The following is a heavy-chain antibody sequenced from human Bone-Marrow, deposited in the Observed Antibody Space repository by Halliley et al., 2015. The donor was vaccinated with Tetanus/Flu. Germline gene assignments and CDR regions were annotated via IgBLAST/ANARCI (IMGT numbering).Heavy chain of an antibody. CDR3: ARRAGTYLGYFDY. CDR2: IWFDGNNI. Sequence: DWVAIIWFDGNNIYYSDSVKGRLTISRDNSKNTLFLQMNNLTVEDTAIYYCARRAGTYLGYFDYWGQGTLVTVSS. V-gene: IGHV3-33*01. D-gene: IGHD6-13*01. J-gene: IGHJ4*02.